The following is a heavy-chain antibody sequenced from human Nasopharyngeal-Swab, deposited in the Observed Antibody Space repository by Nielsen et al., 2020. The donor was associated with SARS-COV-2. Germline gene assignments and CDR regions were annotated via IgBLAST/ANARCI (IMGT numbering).Heavy chain of an antibody. D-gene: IGHD2-21*02. CDR1: GYTFTGYY. V-gene: IGHV1-2*04. CDR2: INPNSGGT. J-gene: IGHJ3*02. Sequence: ASVKVSCKASGYTFTGYYMHWVRQAPGQGLEWMGWINPNSGGTNYAQKFQGWVTMTRDKSISTAYMELSRLRSDDTAVYYCARSHIVVVTDAFDIWGQGTMVTVSS. CDR3: ARSHIVVVTDAFDI.